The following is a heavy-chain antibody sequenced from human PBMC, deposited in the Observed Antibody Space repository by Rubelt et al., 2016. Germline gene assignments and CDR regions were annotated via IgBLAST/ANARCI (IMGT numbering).Heavy chain of an antibody. CDR2: ISAYNGNT. J-gene: IGHJ3*02. CDR3: ASISHRYDSSGYADACDI. Sequence: VRQAPGQGLEWMGWISAYNGNTNYAQKLQGRVTMTTDTSTSTAYMELRSLRSDDTAVYYCASISHRYDSSGYADACDIWGQGTMVTVSS. V-gene: IGHV1-18*01. D-gene: IGHD3-22*01.